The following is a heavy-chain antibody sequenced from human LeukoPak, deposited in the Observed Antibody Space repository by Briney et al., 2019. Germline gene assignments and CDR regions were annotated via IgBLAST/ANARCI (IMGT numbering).Heavy chain of an antibody. V-gene: IGHV1-24*01. CDR3: ATGVMVRGVIPPNFDY. Sequence: ASVKVSCKASGYTFTSYGISWVRQAPGKGLEWMGGFDPEDGETIYAQKFQGRVTMTEDTSTDTAYMELSSLRSEDTAVYYCATGVMVRGVIPPNFDYWGQGTLVTVSS. D-gene: IGHD3-10*01. CDR2: FDPEDGET. CDR1: GYTFTSYG. J-gene: IGHJ4*02.